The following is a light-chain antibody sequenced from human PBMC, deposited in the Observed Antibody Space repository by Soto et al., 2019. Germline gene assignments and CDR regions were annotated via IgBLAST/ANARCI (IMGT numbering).Light chain of an antibody. Sequence: DIQMTQSPSSLSASVGDRVTITCQASQDISNYLNWYQQKPGKAPKLLIYDASTLETGVPSRFSGSGSGTDFTFTIISLQPADIATYYCQQYDTLPTFGGGTRVEIK. V-gene: IGKV1-33*01. J-gene: IGKJ4*01. CDR1: QDISNY. CDR3: QQYDTLPT. CDR2: DAS.